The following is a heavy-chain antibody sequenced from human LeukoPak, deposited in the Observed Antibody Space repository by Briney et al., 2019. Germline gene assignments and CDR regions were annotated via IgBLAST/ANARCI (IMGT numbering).Heavy chain of an antibody. J-gene: IGHJ3*02. CDR3: ARGGLRFLEQGWAFDI. Sequence: SQTLSLTCTVSGGSISSGGYYWSWTRQPPGKGLEWIGYIYHSGSTYYNPSPKSRVTISVDRSKNQFSLKLSSVTAADTAVYYCARGGLRFLEQGWAFDIWGQGTMVTVSS. D-gene: IGHD3-3*01. CDR2: IYHSGST. CDR1: GGSISSGGYY. V-gene: IGHV4-30-2*01.